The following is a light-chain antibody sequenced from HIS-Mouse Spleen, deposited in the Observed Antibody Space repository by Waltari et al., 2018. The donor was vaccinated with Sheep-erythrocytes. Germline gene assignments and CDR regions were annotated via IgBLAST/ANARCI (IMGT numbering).Light chain of an antibody. Sequence: SALTQPRSVSGSPGQSVTISCTGTSSDVGGYNYVSWYQQHPGKAPKLMIYDVSKRPSGVPDRFSGSKCGNTASLASSGLQAEYEADYYCCSYAVSYKHVFATGTKVTVL. CDR3: CSYAVSYKHV. CDR2: DVS. CDR1: SSDVGGYNY. V-gene: IGLV2-11*01. J-gene: IGLJ1*01.